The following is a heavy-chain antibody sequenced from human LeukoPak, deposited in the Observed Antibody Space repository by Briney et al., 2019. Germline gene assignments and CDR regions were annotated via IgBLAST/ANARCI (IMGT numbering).Heavy chain of an antibody. CDR1: GGSISSGSYY. J-gene: IGHJ4*02. D-gene: IGHD4-23*01. CDR3: ARLLRWPMIFDY. CDR2: IYTSGST. Sequence: PSQTLSLTCTVSGGSISSGSYYWSWIRQPAGKGLEWIGRIYTSGSTDYNPSLKSRVTISRDTSKNQFSLKLSSVTAADTAVYYRARLLRWPMIFDYWGQGTLVTVSS. V-gene: IGHV4-61*02.